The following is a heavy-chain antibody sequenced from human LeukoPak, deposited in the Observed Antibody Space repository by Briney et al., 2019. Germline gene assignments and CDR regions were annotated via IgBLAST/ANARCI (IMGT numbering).Heavy chain of an antibody. CDR3: ARDSVVPAASAWFDP. Sequence: PSETLSLTCAVYGGSFSGYYWSWIRQPPGKGLEWIGEINHSGSTNYNPSLKSRVTISVDTSKNQSSLKLSSVTAADTAVYYCARDSVVPAASAWFDPWGQGTLVTVSS. CDR2: INHSGST. J-gene: IGHJ5*02. V-gene: IGHV4-34*01. D-gene: IGHD2-2*01. CDR1: GGSFSGYY.